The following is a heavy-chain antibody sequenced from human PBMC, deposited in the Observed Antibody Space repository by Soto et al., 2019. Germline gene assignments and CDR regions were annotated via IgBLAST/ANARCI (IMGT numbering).Heavy chain of an antibody. D-gene: IGHD3-9*01. Sequence: GGSLRLSCAASGFTFDDYAMHWVRQAPGKGLEWVSGISWNSGSIGYADSVKGRFTISRDNAKNSLYLQMNSLRAEDTALYYCAKALFYDILTGTDAFDIWGQGTMVTVS. J-gene: IGHJ3*02. V-gene: IGHV3-9*01. CDR1: GFTFDDYA. CDR3: AKALFYDILTGTDAFDI. CDR2: ISWNSGSI.